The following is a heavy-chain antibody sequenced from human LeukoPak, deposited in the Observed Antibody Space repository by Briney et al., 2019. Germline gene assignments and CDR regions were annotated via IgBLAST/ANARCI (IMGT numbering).Heavy chain of an antibody. CDR2: ISYDGSNK. CDR3: ARRAGGYSHPYDY. D-gene: IGHD4-23*01. J-gene: IGHJ4*02. Sequence: GGSLRLSCAASGFTFSSYAMHWVRQAPGKGLEWVAVISYDGSNKYYADSVKGRFTISRNNSKNTLYLQMNSLRAEDTAVYYCARRAGGYSHPYDYWGQGILVTVSS. V-gene: IGHV3-30*14. CDR1: GFTFSSYA.